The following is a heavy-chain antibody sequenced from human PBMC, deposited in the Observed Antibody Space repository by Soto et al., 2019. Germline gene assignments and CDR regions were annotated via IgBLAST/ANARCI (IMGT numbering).Heavy chain of an antibody. D-gene: IGHD6-19*01. CDR3: ASFLAVAGTCDY. V-gene: IGHV1-24*01. J-gene: IGHJ4*02. CDR2: FDPEDGET. CDR1: GYTLTELS. Sequence: ASVKVSCKVSGYTLTELSMHWVRQAPGKGLEWMGGFDPEDGETIYAQKFQGRVTMTEDTSTDTAYMELSSLRSEDTAVYYCASFLAVAGTCDYCAQRTPVTVSA.